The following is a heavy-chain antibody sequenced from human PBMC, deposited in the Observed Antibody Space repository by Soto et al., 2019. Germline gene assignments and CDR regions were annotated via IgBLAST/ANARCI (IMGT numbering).Heavy chain of an antibody. CDR1: GYSLTSYW. V-gene: IGHV5-51*01. CDR3: ARTYDSSGYYLDY. J-gene: IGHJ4*02. D-gene: IGHD3-22*01. Sequence: PGESLKISCKGSGYSLTSYWIGWVRQMPGKGLEWMGIIYPGDSDTRYSPSFQGQVTISADKSISTAYLQWSSLKASDTAMYYCARTYDSSGYYLDYWGQGTLVTVSS. CDR2: IYPGDSDT.